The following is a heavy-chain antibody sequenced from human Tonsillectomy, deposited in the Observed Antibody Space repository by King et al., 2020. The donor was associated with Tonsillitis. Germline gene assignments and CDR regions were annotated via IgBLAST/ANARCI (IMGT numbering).Heavy chain of an antibody. D-gene: IGHD1-26*01. Sequence: VQLVESGGGVVQPGGSLRLSCAASGFTFDDYAMHWVRRTPGKGLEWVSLITEDGDSAFYADSVKGRFTISRDKSKNSLYLQMNSLRTEDTALYYCAKDRRGILLWGYFQHWGQGTLVTVSS. CDR1: GFTFDDYA. V-gene: IGHV3-43*02. J-gene: IGHJ1*01. CDR2: ITEDGDSA. CDR3: AKDRRGILLWGYFQH.